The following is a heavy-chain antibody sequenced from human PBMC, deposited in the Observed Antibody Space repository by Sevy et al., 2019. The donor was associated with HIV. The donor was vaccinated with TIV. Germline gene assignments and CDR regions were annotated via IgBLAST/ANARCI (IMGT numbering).Heavy chain of an antibody. CDR1: GYIFSDYN. CDR3: VREDINAPRTLLSFDI. D-gene: IGHD3-3*01. CDR2: INPNSGVT. V-gene: IGHV1-2*06. Sequence: ASVKVPCKTTGYIFSDYNMHWVRQAPGQGLEGMALINPNSGVTIYAHNFRGRVSVTRDTSMSKAYMELSGLTSDDTAVYYCVREDINAPRTLLSFDIWGQGTMVTVSS. J-gene: IGHJ3*02.